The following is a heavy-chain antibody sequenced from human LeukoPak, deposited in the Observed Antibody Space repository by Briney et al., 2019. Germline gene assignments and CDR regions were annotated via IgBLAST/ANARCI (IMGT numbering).Heavy chain of an antibody. CDR3: ARGNGYNYY. Sequence: SETLSLTCAVYGGSFSGYYWSWIRQPPEKGLEWIGYISYSGSTNYNPSLKSRVTISVDTSKNQFSLKLSSVTAADTAVYYCARGNGYNYYWGQGTLVTVSS. V-gene: IGHV4-59*01. CDR1: GGSFSGYY. D-gene: IGHD5-24*01. CDR2: ISYSGST. J-gene: IGHJ4*02.